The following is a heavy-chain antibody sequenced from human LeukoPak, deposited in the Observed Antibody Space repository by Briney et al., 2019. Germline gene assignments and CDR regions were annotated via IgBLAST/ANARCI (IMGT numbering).Heavy chain of an antibody. J-gene: IGHJ5*02. CDR2: FDPEDGET. Sequence: ASVKVSCKVSGYTLTELSMHWVRQAPGKGLEWMGGFDPEDGETIYAQKFQGRVTMTEDTSTDTAYMELSSLRSEDPAVYYCATDLPGYCSGGSCYSSRWFDPWGQGTLVTASS. CDR3: ATDLPGYCSGGSCYSSRWFDP. CDR1: GYTLTELS. D-gene: IGHD2-15*01. V-gene: IGHV1-24*01.